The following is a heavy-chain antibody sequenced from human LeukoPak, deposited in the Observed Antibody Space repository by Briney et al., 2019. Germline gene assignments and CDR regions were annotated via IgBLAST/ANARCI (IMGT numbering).Heavy chain of an antibody. CDR2: INPNSGGT. CDR3: ARVLGYYGSGGPLNYYYYYMDV. J-gene: IGHJ6*03. D-gene: IGHD3-10*01. Sequence: GASVKVSCKVSGYTFTGYYMHWVRQAPGQGLEWMGWINPNSGGTNYAQKFQGRVTMTRDTSISTAYMELSRLRSDDTAVYYCARVLGYYGSGGPLNYYYYYMDVWGKGTTVTVSS. CDR1: GYTFTGYY. V-gene: IGHV1-2*02.